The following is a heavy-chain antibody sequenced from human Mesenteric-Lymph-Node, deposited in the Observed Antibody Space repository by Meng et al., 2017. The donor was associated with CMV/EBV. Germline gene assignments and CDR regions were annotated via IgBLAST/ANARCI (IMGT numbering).Heavy chain of an antibody. CDR2: IFPIFGTT. D-gene: IGHD3-10*01. J-gene: IGHJ4*02. V-gene: IGHV1-69*01. Sequence: SCKASGGTFSSYAISWVRQAPGQGLEWMGGIFPIFGTTNYAQNLQGRITITADESTTTAYMELSSLRSEDTAAYYCARGGSGSPLDYWGQGTLVTVSS. CDR1: GGTFSSYA. CDR3: ARGGSGSPLDY.